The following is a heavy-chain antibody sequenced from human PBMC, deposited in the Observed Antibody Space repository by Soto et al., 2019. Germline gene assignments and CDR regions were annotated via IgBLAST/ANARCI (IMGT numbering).Heavy chain of an antibody. V-gene: IGHV5-51*01. CDR1: GYRFSSSW. D-gene: IGHD6-13*01. J-gene: IGHJ3*02. CDR2: IYAGDSDT. Sequence: GESLKISCKGFGYRFSSSWIAWVRQVPGKGLEWMGIIYAGDSDTRYSPSFQGQVTISADKSISAAFLQWSSLKASDPAIYYCASRRPTEAGHLHDSSPSDSLDIWGQGTKVTVSS. CDR3: ASRRPTEAGHLHDSSPSDSLDI.